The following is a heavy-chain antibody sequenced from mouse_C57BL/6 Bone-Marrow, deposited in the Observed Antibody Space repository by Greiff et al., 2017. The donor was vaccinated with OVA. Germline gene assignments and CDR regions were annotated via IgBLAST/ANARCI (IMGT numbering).Heavy chain of an antibody. CDR1: GYSITSGYY. Sequence: LVASGPVLVKPSPSLSLTCSVTGYSITSGYYWNWIRQFPGNKLEWMGYISYDGSNNYNPSLKNRISITRDTSKNQFFLKLNSVTTEDTATXYCARVCYGSSPYYYAMDYWGQGTSVTVSS. J-gene: IGHJ4*01. D-gene: IGHD1-1*01. V-gene: IGHV3-6*01. CDR3: ARVCYGSSPYYYAMDY. CDR2: ISYDGSN.